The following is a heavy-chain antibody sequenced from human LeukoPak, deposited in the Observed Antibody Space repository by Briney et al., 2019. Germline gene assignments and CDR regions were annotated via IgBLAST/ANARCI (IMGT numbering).Heavy chain of an antibody. V-gene: IGHV3-7*01. D-gene: IGHD3-22*01. CDR3: ARGTDNYYDSSGYYYDLGY. J-gene: IGHJ4*02. Sequence: GGSLRLSCAASGFTFSSYWMSWVRQAPGKGLEWVANIKQDGSEKYYVDSEKGRFTISRDNAKNSLYLQMNSLRAEDTAVYYCARGTDNYYDSSGYYYDLGYWGQGTLVTVSS. CDR2: IKQDGSEK. CDR1: GFTFSSYW.